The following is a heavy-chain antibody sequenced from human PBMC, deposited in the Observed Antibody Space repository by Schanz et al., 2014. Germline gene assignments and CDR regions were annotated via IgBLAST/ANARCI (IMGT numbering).Heavy chain of an antibody. J-gene: IGHJ4*02. Sequence: QVQLVESGGGVVQPERSLRLSCAASGFNFANHAIHWVRQGQGNGLQWVAVISSDGSKKLYADSVKARFTISRDNSKNTVSLHMDSLRPEDTAVYFCAKELQSNSGNHYSYYFDAWGPGALVTVSS. CDR2: ISSDGSKK. D-gene: IGHD3-10*01. CDR3: AKELQSNSGNHYSYYFDA. V-gene: IGHV3-30*18. CDR1: GFNFANHA.